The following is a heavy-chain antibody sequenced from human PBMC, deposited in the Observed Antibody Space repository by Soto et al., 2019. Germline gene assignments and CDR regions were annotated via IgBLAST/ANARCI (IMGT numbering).Heavy chain of an antibody. CDR1: GYTFTGYY. V-gene: IGHV1-2*04. CDR3: ARVGYSSSSFGFDY. D-gene: IGHD6-6*01. J-gene: IGHJ4*02. Sequence: GASVKVSCKASGYTFTGYYMHWVRQAPGQGLEWMGWINPNSGGTNYAQKFQGWVTMTRDTSISTAYMELSRLRSDDTAVYYCARVGYSSSSFGFDYWGQGTLVTVSS. CDR2: INPNSGGT.